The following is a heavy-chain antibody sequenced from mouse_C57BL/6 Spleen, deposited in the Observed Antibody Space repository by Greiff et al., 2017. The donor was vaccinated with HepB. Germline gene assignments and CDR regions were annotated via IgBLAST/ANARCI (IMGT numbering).Heavy chain of an antibody. D-gene: IGHD1-1*01. CDR1: GYTFTSYW. J-gene: IGHJ1*03. Sequence: VQLQQSGAELVKPGASVKLSCKASGYTFTSYWMHWVKQRPGQGLEWIGMIHPNSGSTNYNEKFKSKATLTVDKSSSTAYMQLSSLTSEDSAVYYCARGDYYGSSYGRDFDVWGTGTTVTVSS. CDR3: ARGDYYGSSYGRDFDV. CDR2: IHPNSGST. V-gene: IGHV1-64*01.